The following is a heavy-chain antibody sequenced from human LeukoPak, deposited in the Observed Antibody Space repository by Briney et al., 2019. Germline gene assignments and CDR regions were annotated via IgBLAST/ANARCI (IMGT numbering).Heavy chain of an antibody. J-gene: IGHJ5*02. CDR3: AKDGGFIVVVPAASFDP. D-gene: IGHD2-2*01. CDR2: ISGSGGST. CDR1: GFTFSTYA. V-gene: IGHV3-23*01. Sequence: GGSLRLSCAASGFTFSTYAMSWVRQAPGRGLEWVSAISGSGGSTYYADSVKGRFTISRDNSKNTLYLEMNSLRAEDTAVYYCAKDGGFIVVVPAASFDPWGQGTLVTVSS.